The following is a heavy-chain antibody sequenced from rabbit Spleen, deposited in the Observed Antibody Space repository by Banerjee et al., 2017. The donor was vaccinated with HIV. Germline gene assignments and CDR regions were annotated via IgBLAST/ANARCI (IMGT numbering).Heavy chain of an antibody. CDR1: GFSFSSNW. CDR3: ARGGWDYFSL. J-gene: IGHJ4*01. Sequence: QEQLEESAGGLVQPGGSLTLTCTASGFSFSSNWICWVRQAPGKGLELIACIYAGSSGSTYFATWAKGRFTISKTSSTTVTLQMTSLTAADTATYFCARGGWDYFSLWGQGTLVTVS. D-gene: IGHD4-1*01. V-gene: IGHV1S45*01. CDR2: IYAGSSGST.